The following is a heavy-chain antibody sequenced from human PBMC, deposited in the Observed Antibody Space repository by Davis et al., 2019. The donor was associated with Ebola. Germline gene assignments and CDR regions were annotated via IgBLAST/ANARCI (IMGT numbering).Heavy chain of an antibody. V-gene: IGHV3-74*01. CDR1: GFTFSNSW. J-gene: IGHJ6*02. D-gene: IGHD5-18*01. CDR2: INADGTTT. CDR3: ARRRGYSYGPDYYYYYGMDV. Sequence: GESLKISCAASGFTFSNSWMHWVRQAPGKGLVWVSRINADGTTTTYADSVKGRFTISRDNAKNTLYLQMNSLRAEDTAVYYCARRRGYSYGPDYYYYYGMDVWGQGTTVTVSS.